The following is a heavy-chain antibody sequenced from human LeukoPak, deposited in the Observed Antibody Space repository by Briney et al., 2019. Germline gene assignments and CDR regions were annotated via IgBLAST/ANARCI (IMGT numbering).Heavy chain of an antibody. J-gene: IGHJ6*03. CDR3: ARAGRGYCSGGSCYPYYYYYYYMDV. CDR2: LSSSGSTI. Sequence: PGGSPRLSRAASGYTFRDYYLSWIRPAPGRGWEWVSYLSSSGSTIYYADSLQGRLTISRDNAKNSLYLQMTSPRAEDTAVYYCARAGRGYCSGGSCYPYYYYYYYMDVWGKGATVTVSS. V-gene: IGHV3-11*04. CDR1: GYTFRDYY. D-gene: IGHD2-15*01.